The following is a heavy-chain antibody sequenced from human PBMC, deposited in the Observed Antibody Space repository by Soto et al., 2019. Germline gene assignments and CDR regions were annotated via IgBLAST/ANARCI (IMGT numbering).Heavy chain of an antibody. J-gene: IGHJ6*02. CDR1: GFTFSDYY. V-gene: IGHV3-11*01. Sequence: GALRLSCAASGFTFSDYYMSWIRQAPGKGLEWVSYISSSGSTIYYADSVKGRFTISRDNAKNSLYLQMNSLRAEDTAMYYCASDVSHYGMDVWGQGTTVTVSS. CDR2: ISSSGSTI. CDR3: ASDVSHYGMDV.